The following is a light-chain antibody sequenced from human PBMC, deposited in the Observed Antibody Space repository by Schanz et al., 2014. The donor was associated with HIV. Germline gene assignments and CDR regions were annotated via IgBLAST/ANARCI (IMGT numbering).Light chain of an antibody. V-gene: IGKV3D-15*01. Sequence: VVMTQSPATLSASPGERATLSCRASQSVSSNLAWYQQKPGQVPRLLIYSASRRANGIPDRFSGSGSGTDFTLTITSLQPEDFATYFCQQANSFPLTFGAGTKVEIK. CDR1: QSVSSN. J-gene: IGKJ4*01. CDR2: SAS. CDR3: QQANSFPLT.